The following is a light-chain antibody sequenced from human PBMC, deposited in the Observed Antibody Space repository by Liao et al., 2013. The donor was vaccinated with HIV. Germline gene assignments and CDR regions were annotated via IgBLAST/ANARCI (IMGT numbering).Light chain of an antibody. V-gene: IGLV3-1*01. Sequence: SYDLTQPPSVSVSPGQTANITCSGDYLGDKYASWYQQRPGQSPVLVIYEDNKRPSGIPERFSGSTSGNTATLTISGTQAIDEADYYCQTWDRTSYVFGTGTKVIVL. J-gene: IGLJ1*01. CDR1: YLGDKY. CDR2: EDN. CDR3: QTWDRTSYV.